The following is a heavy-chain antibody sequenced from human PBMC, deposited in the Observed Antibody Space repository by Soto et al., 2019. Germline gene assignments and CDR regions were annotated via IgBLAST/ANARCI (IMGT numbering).Heavy chain of an antibody. V-gene: IGHV3-23*01. J-gene: IGHJ4*02. CDR1: GFTFSSYA. D-gene: IGHD2-15*01. CDR2: ISGSGGST. Sequence: GGSLRLSCAASGFTFSSYAMSWVRQAPGKGLEWVSAISGSGGSTYYADTVKGRFTISRDNSKNTLYLQMNRLRAADTAVYYCYSYCSGGSCMSYYFDYWGQGTLVTVSS. CDR3: YSYCSGGSCMSYYFDY.